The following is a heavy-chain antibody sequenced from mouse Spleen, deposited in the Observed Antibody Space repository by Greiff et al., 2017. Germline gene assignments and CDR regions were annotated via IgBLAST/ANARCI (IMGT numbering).Heavy chain of an antibody. J-gene: IGHJ2*01. Sequence: DVKLQESGPSLVKPSQTLSLTCSVTGDSITSGYWNWIRKFPGNKLEYMGYISYSGSTYYNPSLKSRISITRDTSKNQYYLQLNSVTTEDTATYYCARDDGRDYYFDYWGQGTTLTVSS. CDR2: ISYSGST. CDR1: GDSITSGY. D-gene: IGHD2-3*01. CDR3: ARDDGRDYYFDY. V-gene: IGHV3-8*02.